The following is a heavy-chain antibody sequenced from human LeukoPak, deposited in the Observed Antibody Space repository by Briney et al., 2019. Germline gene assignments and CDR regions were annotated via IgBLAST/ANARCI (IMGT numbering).Heavy chain of an antibody. V-gene: IGHV3-49*03. CDR1: GFTFCDYA. CDR3: TRDRGAYNLYDY. Sequence: GGSLRLSCIASGFTFCDYAMSWIRQAPGKGLEWVGFIRSKAYGETADYAASVKGRFTISRDDSKAIAYLQMNSLKTEDTAVYHCTRDRGAYNLYDYWGQGTLVTVSS. CDR2: IRSKAYGETA. J-gene: IGHJ4*02. D-gene: IGHD1-1*01.